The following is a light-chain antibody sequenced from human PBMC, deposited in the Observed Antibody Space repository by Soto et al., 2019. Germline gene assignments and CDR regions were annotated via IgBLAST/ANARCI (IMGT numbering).Light chain of an antibody. V-gene: IGLV2-8*01. CDR1: SSDVGGYNY. CDR2: EVS. J-gene: IGLJ3*02. Sequence: QSVLTQPPSASGSPGQSVTISCTGTSSDVGGYNYVSWYQKHPGKAPKLMIYEVSKRPSGVPDRFSGSKSGNTASLTVSGLQAEDEADYYCSSYAGSNNLGVFGGGTKLTVL. CDR3: SSYAGSNNLGV.